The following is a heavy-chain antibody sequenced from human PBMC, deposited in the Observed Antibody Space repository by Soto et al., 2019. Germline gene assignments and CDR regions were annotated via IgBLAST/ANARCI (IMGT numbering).Heavy chain of an antibody. D-gene: IGHD2-15*01. J-gene: IGHJ6*02. CDR1: GGSISSSSYY. V-gene: IGHV4-39*01. Sequence: PSETLSLTYTVSGGSISSSSYYWGWIRQPPGKGLEWIGSIFYSGSTYYNPSLKSRVTISVDTSKNQFSLKLSSVTAADTAVYYCARHLTYCSAGSCYSDFPYYGMDVWGQGTTVTVSS. CDR2: IFYSGST. CDR3: ARHLTYCSAGSCYSDFPYYGMDV.